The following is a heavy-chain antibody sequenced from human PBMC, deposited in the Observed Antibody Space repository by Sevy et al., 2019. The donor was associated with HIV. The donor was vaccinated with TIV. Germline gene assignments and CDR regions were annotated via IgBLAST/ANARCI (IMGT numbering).Heavy chain of an antibody. CDR1: GYSITSGYY. J-gene: IGHJ6*02. Sequence: SETLSLTCAVSGYSITSGYYWGWIRQPPGKGLEWIGNIYHRGSTYYNPSLKSRVTISVDTSKNLCSLKMNSVTAADTAVYYCARGSGSDILDYYGMDVWGQGTTVTVSS. CDR2: IYHRGST. V-gene: IGHV4-38-2*01. D-gene: IGHD2-21*02. CDR3: ARGSGSDILDYYGMDV.